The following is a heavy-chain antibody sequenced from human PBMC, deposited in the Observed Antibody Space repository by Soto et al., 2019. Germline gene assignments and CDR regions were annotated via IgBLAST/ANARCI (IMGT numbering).Heavy chain of an antibody. CDR1: GGSISSGGYS. CDR2: IYHSGST. D-gene: IGHD1-1*01. J-gene: IGHJ5*02. CDR3: ARDQLEGNWVDP. Sequence: QLQLQESGSGLVRPSQTLSLTCAVSGGSISSGGYSWNWIRQPPGKGLEWIGYIYHSGSTLYNPSLKCLVSISVDKAKNQDSLKLSSATAAATAVYYCARDQLEGNWVDPWGQGTLVTVSS. V-gene: IGHV4-30-2*01.